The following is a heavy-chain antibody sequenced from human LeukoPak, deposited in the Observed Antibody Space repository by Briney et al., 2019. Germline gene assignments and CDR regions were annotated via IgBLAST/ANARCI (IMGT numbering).Heavy chain of an antibody. CDR2: FDPEDGET. CDR3: ATDEVAAAGTAYYFDY. D-gene: IGHD6-13*01. V-gene: IGHV1-24*01. J-gene: IGHJ4*02. CDR1: GYTLTELS. Sequence: ASVKVSCKVSGYTLTELSMHWVRQAPGKGLEWMGGFDPEDGETIYAQKFQGRVTMTEDTSTDTAYMELSSLRSEDTAVYYCATDEVAAAGTAYYFDYWGQGTLVTVSS.